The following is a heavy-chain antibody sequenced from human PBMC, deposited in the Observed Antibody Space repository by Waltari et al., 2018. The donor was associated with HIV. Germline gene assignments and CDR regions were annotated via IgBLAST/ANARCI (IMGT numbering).Heavy chain of an antibody. V-gene: IGHV4-34*02. D-gene: IGHD6-19*01. Sequence: QVQLQQWGARQLKAADTLSCTCAVHAGAFSAYHLRWIRQSPGKGLEWIGEINHSGTTNYSPSLKSRVTISRDTSKNQFALKLTSVTAADTAVYYCAREAGYNSGWYGGYYFDFWGQGALVTVSS. CDR2: INHSGTT. J-gene: IGHJ4*02. CDR1: AGAFSAYH. CDR3: AREAGYNSGWYGGYYFDF.